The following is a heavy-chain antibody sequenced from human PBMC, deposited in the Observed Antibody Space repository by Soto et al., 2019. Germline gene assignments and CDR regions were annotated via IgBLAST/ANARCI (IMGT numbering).Heavy chain of an antibody. CDR1: GFTFSSYA. CDR3: AKGETVYCSSTSCYDGYYYYYYMDV. Sequence: GGSLRLSCAASGFTFSSYAMSWVRQAPGKGLEWVSAISGSGGSTYYADSVKGRFTISRDNSKNTLYLQMNSLRAEDTAVYYCAKGETVYCSSTSCYDGYYYYYYMDVWGKGTTVTVSS. CDR2: ISGSGGST. D-gene: IGHD2-2*01. J-gene: IGHJ6*03. V-gene: IGHV3-23*01.